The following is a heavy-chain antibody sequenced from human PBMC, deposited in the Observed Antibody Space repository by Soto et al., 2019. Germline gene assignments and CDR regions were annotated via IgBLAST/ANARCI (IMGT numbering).Heavy chain of an antibody. CDR2: IIPIFGTA. D-gene: IGHD6-6*01. V-gene: IGHV1-69*01. Sequence: SMKVSSNSSGGTFSSYGISWVLQPPGQGLEWMGGIIPIFGTANYAQKFQGRVTITADESTSTAYMELSSLRAEDTAVYYCARHGWRSSSPRPWPWGQGTLVTVSS. CDR3: ARHGWRSSSPRPWP. CDR1: GGTFSSYG. J-gene: IGHJ5*02.